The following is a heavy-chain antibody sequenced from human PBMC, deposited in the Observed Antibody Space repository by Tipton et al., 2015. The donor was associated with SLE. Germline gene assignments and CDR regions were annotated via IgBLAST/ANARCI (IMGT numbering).Heavy chain of an antibody. J-gene: IGHJ6*03. V-gene: IGHV4-34*01. CDR1: GGSSSGYY. CDR2: IHDGGST. Sequence: TLSLTCAVYGGSSSGYYWSWIRQSPGKGLEWIGYIHDGGSTNYNPSLKSRVATSLDTPKNQFSLRLTSVTAADTAVYYCAREGNGYYMDVWGKGTTVTVSS. CDR3: AREGNGYYMDV. D-gene: IGHD3-16*01.